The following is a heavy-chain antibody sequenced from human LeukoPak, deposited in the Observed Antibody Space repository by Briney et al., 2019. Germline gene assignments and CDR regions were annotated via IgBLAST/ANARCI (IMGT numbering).Heavy chain of an antibody. J-gene: IGHJ4*02. V-gene: IGHV4-59*01. CDR1: GGSISSYY. D-gene: IGHD3-16*02. CDR2: IYYSGST. Sequence: SETLSLTCTVSGGSISSYYWSWIRQPPGKGLEWIEYIYYSGSTNYNPSLKSRVTISVDTSKNQFSLKLSSVTAADTAVYYCARASSDYVWGSYRHYFDYWGQGTLVPVSS. CDR3: ARASSDYVWGSYRHYFDY.